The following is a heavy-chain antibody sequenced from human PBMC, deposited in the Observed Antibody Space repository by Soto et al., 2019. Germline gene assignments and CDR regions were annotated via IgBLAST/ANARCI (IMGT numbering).Heavy chain of an antibody. V-gene: IGHV1-69*08. J-gene: IGHJ6*02. Sequence: QVQLVQSGAEVKKPGSSVKVSCKASGGTFSRYSITWVRQAPGHGLEWIGRIIPMFGIASYAQKFQGRVTITADESTSTAYKELSSLRSDDTAVYYCAREDRDRETGLVPAAIDGMDVWGQGTTVTVSS. D-gene: IGHD2-2*01. CDR2: IIPMFGIA. CDR3: AREDRDRETGLVPAAIDGMDV. CDR1: GGTFSRYS.